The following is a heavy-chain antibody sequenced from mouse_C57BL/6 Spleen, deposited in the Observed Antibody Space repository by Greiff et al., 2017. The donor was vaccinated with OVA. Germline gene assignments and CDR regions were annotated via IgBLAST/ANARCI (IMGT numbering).Heavy chain of an antibody. CDR2: IDPANGNT. CDR3: ARGVYYDYDGFDY. CDR1: GFNIKNTY. V-gene: IGHV14-3*01. J-gene: IGHJ2*01. D-gene: IGHD2-4*01. Sequence: VTLKESVAELVRPGASVKLSCTASGFNIKNTYMHWVKQRPEQGLEWIGRIDPANGNTKYAPKFQGKATITADTSSNTAYLQLSSLTSEDTAIYYCARGVYYDYDGFDYWGQGTTLTVSS.